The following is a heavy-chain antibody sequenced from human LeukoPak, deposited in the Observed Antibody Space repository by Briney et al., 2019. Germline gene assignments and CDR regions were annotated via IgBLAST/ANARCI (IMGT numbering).Heavy chain of an antibody. CDR1: GFTFSSYW. CDR3: TRVTTVAASDFDY. CDR2: IRSKADNYAT. V-gene: IGHV3-73*01. Sequence: TGGSLRLSCAASGFTFSSYWMNWVRQAPGKGLEWVGRIRSKADNYATEYAASVKGRFIISRDDSKNTTFLQMNSLKTEDTAVYYCTRVTTVAASDFDYWGQGTQATVSA. J-gene: IGHJ4*02. D-gene: IGHD6-19*01.